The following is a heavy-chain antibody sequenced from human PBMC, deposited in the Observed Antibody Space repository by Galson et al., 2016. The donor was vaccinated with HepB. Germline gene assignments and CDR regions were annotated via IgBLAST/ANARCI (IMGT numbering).Heavy chain of an antibody. V-gene: IGHV4-61*01. CDR3: ARDLYHPVWGYGMDV. CDR2: IDYSGNT. Sequence: SETLSLTCSVSGDSVTSGSYFWTWIRQPPGKGLEWIGYIDYSGNTNYNPSLKSRVTMSRDTSKNQFSLKMTSVTAADTAVYYCARDLYHPVWGYGMDVWGQGTTVTVSS. D-gene: IGHD3-16*01. J-gene: IGHJ6*02. CDR1: GDSVTSGSYF.